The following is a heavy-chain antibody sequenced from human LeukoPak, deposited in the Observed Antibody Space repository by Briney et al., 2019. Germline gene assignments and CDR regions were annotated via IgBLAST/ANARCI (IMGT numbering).Heavy chain of an antibody. V-gene: IGHV3-23*01. CDR1: GFTFSSYA. Sequence: GGSLRLSCAASGFTFSSYAMSWVRQAPGKGLEWVSAISGSGGSTYYADSVKGRFTISRDNSKNTLYLQMNSLRAEDTAVYYCAKTSGIAVATRPFDYWGQGTLVTVSS. D-gene: IGHD6-19*01. J-gene: IGHJ4*02. CDR2: ISGSGGST. CDR3: AKTSGIAVATRPFDY.